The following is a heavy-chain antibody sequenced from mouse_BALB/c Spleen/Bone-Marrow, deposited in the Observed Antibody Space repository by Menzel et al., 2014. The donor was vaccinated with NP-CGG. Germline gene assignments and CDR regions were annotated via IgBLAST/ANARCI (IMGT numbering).Heavy chain of an antibody. CDR1: GYTFTDYA. CDR3: ARSGGYDYFDY. V-gene: IGHV1S137*01. D-gene: IGHD2-2*01. Sequence: QVQLQQSGAELVRPGVSVKISCKGSGYTFTDYAMHWVKQSHAKSLEWIGVISTYYGDASYNQKFKGKATMTVDKSSSTAYMELARLTSEDSAIYYCARSGGYDYFDYWCQGTTLTVSS. J-gene: IGHJ2*01. CDR2: ISTYYGDA.